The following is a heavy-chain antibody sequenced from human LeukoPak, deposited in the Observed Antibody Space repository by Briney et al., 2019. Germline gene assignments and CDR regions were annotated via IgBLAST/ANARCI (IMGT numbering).Heavy chain of an antibody. Sequence: SETLSLTCTVSGGSISSYYWSWIRQSPGKGLEWIGYIYYSGSTNYNPSLKSRVTISVDTSKNQFSLKLSSVTAADTAVYYCARDRGGYDYVFDYWGQGTLVTVSS. J-gene: IGHJ4*02. CDR1: GGSISSYY. CDR2: IYYSGST. CDR3: ARDRGGYDYVFDY. D-gene: IGHD5-12*01. V-gene: IGHV4-59*01.